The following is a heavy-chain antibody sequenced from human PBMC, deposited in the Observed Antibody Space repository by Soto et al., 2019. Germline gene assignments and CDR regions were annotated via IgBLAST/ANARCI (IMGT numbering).Heavy chain of an antibody. D-gene: IGHD2-2*01. CDR3: ARGYIVVVPAAPPYYYYYYGMDV. CDR1: GGTFSSYA. J-gene: IGHJ6*02. CDR2: IIPIFGTA. Sequence: QVQLVQSGAEVKKPGSSVTVSCKASGGTFSSYAISWVRQAPGQGLEWMGGIIPIFGTANYAQKFQGRVTITADESTSTAYMELSSLRSEDTAVYYCARGYIVVVPAAPPYYYYYYGMDVWGQGTTVTVSS. V-gene: IGHV1-69*01.